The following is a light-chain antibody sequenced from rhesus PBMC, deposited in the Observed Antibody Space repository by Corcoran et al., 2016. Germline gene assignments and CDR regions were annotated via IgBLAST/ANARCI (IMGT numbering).Light chain of an antibody. CDR1: QGINSW. V-gene: IGKV1-22*01. CDR3: QQYSGRPLT. Sequence: DIQMTQSPSSLSASVGDTVTITCRASQGINSWLAWYQQKPGKAPNLLIYKASSLQSGVPSRFSGSGSGTDCTLTISSLQSGDFATYYCQQYSGRPLTFGGGTKVEIK. J-gene: IGKJ4*01. CDR2: KAS.